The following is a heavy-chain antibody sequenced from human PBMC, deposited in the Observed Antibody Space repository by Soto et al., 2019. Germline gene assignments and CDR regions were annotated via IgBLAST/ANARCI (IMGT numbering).Heavy chain of an antibody. CDR1: GFTFSSYW. CDR3: ARVSHDFWSGYPPYYFDY. D-gene: IGHD3-3*01. Sequence: GGSLRLSCAASGFTFSSYWMHWVRQAPGKGLVWVSRINSDGSSTSYADSVKGRVTISRDNAKNTLYLQMNSLRAEDTAVYYCARVSHDFWSGYPPYYFDYWGQGTLVTVSS. CDR2: INSDGSST. J-gene: IGHJ4*02. V-gene: IGHV3-74*01.